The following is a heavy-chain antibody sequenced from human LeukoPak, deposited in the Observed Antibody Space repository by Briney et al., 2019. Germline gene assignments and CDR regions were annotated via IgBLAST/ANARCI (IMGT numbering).Heavy chain of an antibody. CDR3: ARDTEVYSYGYFDY. J-gene: IGHJ4*02. CDR1: GYTFTGYY. D-gene: IGHD5-18*01. Sequence: GASVKVSCKAAGYTFTGYYMHWVPQAPGQGLEWRGWINPNSGGTNYAQKFQGRVTMTRDMSTSTVYMELSSLRSEDTAVYYCARDTEVYSYGYFDYWGQGTLVTVSS. CDR2: INPNSGGT. V-gene: IGHV1-2*02.